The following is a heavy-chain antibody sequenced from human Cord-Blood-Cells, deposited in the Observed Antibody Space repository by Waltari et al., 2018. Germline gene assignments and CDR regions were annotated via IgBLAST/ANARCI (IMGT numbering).Heavy chain of an antibody. CDR2: ISYDGSNK. CDR1: GFTFSSYA. J-gene: IGHJ3*02. V-gene: IGHV3-30-3*01. CDR3: SYIAVAGTAFDI. D-gene: IGHD6-19*01. Sequence: QVQLVESGGGVVQPGRSLRLSCAASGFTFSSYAMHWVRQAPGKGLEWVAVISYDGSNKYYADSVKGRFTISRDKSKNTLYRQMNSLRAEDTAVYYCSYIAVAGTAFDIWGQGTMVTVSS.